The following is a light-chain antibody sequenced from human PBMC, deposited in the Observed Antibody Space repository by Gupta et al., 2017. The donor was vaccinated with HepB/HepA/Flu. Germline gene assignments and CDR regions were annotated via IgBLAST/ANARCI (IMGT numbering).Light chain of an antibody. Sequence: VLTQSPGTLSLSQGETATLSCRTSQSVSSSFLAWYQQKPGQAPRLLIYGASSRATGIPDRFSGSGSGTDFTLTISRLEPYDFAVYFCQQYGDSPQTFGQGTKVEIE. J-gene: IGKJ1*01. V-gene: IGKV3-20*01. CDR2: GAS. CDR3: QQYGDSPQT. CDR1: QSVSSSF.